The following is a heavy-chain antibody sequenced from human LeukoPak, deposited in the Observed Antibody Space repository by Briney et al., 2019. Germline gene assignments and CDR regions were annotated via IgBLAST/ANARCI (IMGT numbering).Heavy chain of an antibody. D-gene: IGHD2-15*01. CDR3: AKDGSGTFDY. J-gene: IGHJ4*02. CDR2: IRYDGSNK. V-gene: IGHV3-30*02. Sequence: GGSLRLSCATSGFTFSHYGMHWVRQAPGKGLEWVAFIRYDGSNKYYADSVKGRFTISRDNSKNTLYLQMNSLRAEDTAVYYCAKDGSGTFDYWGQGTLVTVSS. CDR1: GFTFSHYG.